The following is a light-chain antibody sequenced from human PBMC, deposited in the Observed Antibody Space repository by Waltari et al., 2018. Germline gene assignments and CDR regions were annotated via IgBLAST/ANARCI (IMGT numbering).Light chain of an antibody. CDR1: QSVSSS. CDR3: QKNSNGPLT. CDR2: GAS. J-gene: IGKJ4*01. V-gene: IGKV3D-15*01. Sequence: EIVMTQSPATLSLSPGERATLSCRASQSVSSSLARYQQKPGQAPRLLVYGASSRATGIPDRFSGSGSGTEFTLIISSLEPEDVAVYYCQKNSNGPLTFGGGTKVEIK.